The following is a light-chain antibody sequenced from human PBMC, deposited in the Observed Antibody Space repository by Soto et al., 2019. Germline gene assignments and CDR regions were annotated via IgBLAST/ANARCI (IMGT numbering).Light chain of an antibody. CDR3: QQYNAN. Sequence: DIQMTQSPSTLSASVGDRVTITCRASQSISSWLAWYQSKPGKAPKLLIYDASTLESGVPSRFSGSGSGTEFTLTISSLQPDDFATYYCQQYNANFGQGTKVEIK. V-gene: IGKV1-5*01. CDR2: DAS. CDR1: QSISSW. J-gene: IGKJ1*01.